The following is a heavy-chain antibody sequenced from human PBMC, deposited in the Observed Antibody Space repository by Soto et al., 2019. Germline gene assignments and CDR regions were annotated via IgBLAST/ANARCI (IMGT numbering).Heavy chain of an antibody. CDR2: IYYSGTT. CDR1: NGSVSSGTYS. Sequence: SETLSLTCTVSNGSVSSGTYSWSWVRQPPGKGLEWIGYIYYSGTTYYTPSLKSRLTMSMDRANDHFSLNLTSVTAADTAVYFCARGHYYYGMDVWGQGITVTVP. J-gene: IGHJ6*02. CDR3: ARGHYYYGMDV. V-gene: IGHV4-30-2*01.